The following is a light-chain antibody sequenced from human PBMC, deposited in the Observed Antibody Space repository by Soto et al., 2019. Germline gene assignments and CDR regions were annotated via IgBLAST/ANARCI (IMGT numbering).Light chain of an antibody. Sequence: EIVMTQSPATLSVSPGERATLSCRASHSVSSNLAWYQQKPGQAPRLLIYGASTRATGIPARFSGSWSGTDFTLTSSSLQSEDFAAYYWQQYNTWPYTFGQGTKLEIK. CDR1: HSVSSN. CDR2: GAS. CDR3: QQYNTWPYT. V-gene: IGKV3D-15*01. J-gene: IGKJ2*01.